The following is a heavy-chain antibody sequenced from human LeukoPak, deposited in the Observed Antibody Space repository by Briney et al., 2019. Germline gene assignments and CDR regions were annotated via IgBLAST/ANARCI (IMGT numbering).Heavy chain of an antibody. CDR2: INPSGGST. Sequence: ASVKVSCKASGYTFTSYYMHWVRQAPGQGLEWMGIINPSGGSTSYAQKFQGRVTMTRDMSTSTVYMELSSLRSEGTAVYYCARDFGSSSSSIWFDPWGQGTLVTVSS. CDR3: ARDFGSSSSSIWFDP. V-gene: IGHV1-46*01. J-gene: IGHJ5*02. D-gene: IGHD6-6*01. CDR1: GYTFTSYY.